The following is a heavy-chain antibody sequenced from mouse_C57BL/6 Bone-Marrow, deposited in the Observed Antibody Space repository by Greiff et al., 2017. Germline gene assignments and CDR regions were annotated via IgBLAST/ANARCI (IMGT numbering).Heavy chain of an antibody. CDR2: INPESSTI. V-gene: IGHV4-1*02. CDR3: ARNSDVYFDY. J-gene: IGHJ2*01. CDR1: GFDFSRYW. Sequence: EVQLQQSGSGLVQPGGSLKLSCAASGFDFSRYWMSWVRQAPGKGLEWIGEINPESSTINYTQSLKDKFIISRDNAKNTLYLQMSKVRSEDTTLYYCARNSDVYFDYWGQGTTLTVSS.